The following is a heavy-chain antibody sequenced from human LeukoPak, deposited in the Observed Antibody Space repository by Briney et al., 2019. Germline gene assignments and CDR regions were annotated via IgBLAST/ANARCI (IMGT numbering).Heavy chain of an antibody. CDR2: ISSSSDYT. D-gene: IGHD3-10*01. CDR3: ARGVNYASGSLWQKSYDAFDI. Sequence: KPGGSLRLSCVASGFTFSDYYMSWIRQAPGKGLEWVSYISSSSDYTNYADSVRGRFTISRDNAKNSLYLQMNSLQAGDTAIYYCARGVNYASGSLWQKSYDAFDIWGQGTMVTVSS. V-gene: IGHV3-11*06. J-gene: IGHJ3*02. CDR1: GFTFSDYY.